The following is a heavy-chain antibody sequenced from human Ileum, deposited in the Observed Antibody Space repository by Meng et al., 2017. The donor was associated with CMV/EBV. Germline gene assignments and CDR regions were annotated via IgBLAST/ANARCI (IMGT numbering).Heavy chain of an antibody. V-gene: IGHV7-4-1*02. CDR2: INTNTGNP. Sequence: CKASGYTFTSNNLIWVRQAPGQRPEWMGWINTNTGNPPYARDFTGRFVFSLDTSVTTAYLQISSLKAEDTAVYYCARDGLNERYFDYWGQGTLVTVSS. CDR3: ARDGLNERYFDY. CDR1: GYTFTSNN. J-gene: IGHJ4*02.